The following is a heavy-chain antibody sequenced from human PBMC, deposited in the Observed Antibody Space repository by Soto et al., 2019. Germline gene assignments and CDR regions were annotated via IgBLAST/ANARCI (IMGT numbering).Heavy chain of an antibody. V-gene: IGHV3-33*01. Sequence: GGSLRLSCAASGFTFSSYGMHWVRQAPGKGLEWVAVIWYDGSNKYYADSVKGRFTISRDNSKNTLYLQMNSLRAEDTAVYYCARDTEDAYYDFWSGYYTGYYYYGMDVWGQGTTVTVSS. CDR3: ARDTEDAYYDFWSGYYTGYYYYGMDV. CDR2: IWYDGSNK. CDR1: GFTFSSYG. J-gene: IGHJ6*02. D-gene: IGHD3-3*01.